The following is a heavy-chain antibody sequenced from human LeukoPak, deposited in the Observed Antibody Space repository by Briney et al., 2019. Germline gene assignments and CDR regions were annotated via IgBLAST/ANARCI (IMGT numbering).Heavy chain of an antibody. CDR2: ISGSGGST. J-gene: IGHJ4*02. Sequence: GGSLRLSCAASGFTFSSYAMSWVRQAPGKGLEWVSAISGSGGSTYYADSVKGRFTISRDDSKNTAYLQMNSLKTEDTAVYYCTRRSYYYDSSGSDYWGQGTLVTVSS. D-gene: IGHD3-22*01. V-gene: IGHV3-23*01. CDR3: TRRSYYYDSSGSDY. CDR1: GFTFSSYA.